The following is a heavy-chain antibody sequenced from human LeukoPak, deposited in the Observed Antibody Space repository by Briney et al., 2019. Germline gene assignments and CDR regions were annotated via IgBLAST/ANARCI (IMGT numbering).Heavy chain of an antibody. CDR1: GGSISSSSYY. J-gene: IGHJ4*02. V-gene: IGHV4-39*07. CDR3: ARPGVGHYYFDY. CDR2: IYYSGST. D-gene: IGHD1-26*01. Sequence: SETLSLTCTVSGGSISSSSYYWGWIRQPPGKGLEWIGSIYYSGSTYYNPSLKSRVTISVDTSKNQFSLKLSSVTAADTAVYYCARPGVGHYYFDYWGQGTLVTVSS.